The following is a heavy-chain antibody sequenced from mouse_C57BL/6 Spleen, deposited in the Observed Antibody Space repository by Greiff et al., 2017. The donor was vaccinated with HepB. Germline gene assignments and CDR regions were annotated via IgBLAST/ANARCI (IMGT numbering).Heavy chain of an antibody. V-gene: IGHV5-4*01. CDR3: AREGALLRPYYFDY. Sequence: EVQGVESGGGLVKPGGSLKLSCAASGFTFSSYAMSWVRQTPEKRLEWVATISDGGSYTYYPDNVKGRFTISRDNAKNNLYLQMSHLKSEDTAMYYCAREGALLRPYYFDYWGQGTTLTVSS. D-gene: IGHD1-2*01. J-gene: IGHJ2*01. CDR2: ISDGGSYT. CDR1: GFTFSSYA.